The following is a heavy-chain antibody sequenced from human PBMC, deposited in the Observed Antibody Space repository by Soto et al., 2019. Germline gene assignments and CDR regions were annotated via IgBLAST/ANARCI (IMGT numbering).Heavy chain of an antibody. D-gene: IGHD6-25*01. CDR1: GFTFGDYW. CDR3: VREGDSGFFS. V-gene: IGHV3-7*01. J-gene: IGHJ5*02. CDR2: TKQDESEK. Sequence: EVQLVESGGGLVQPGGSLRLSCATSGFTFGDYWMSWVRQAPGKGLEWVANTKQDESEKYYVGSVRGRFTISRDNAKNSLYLQMNSLRAEDTAVYFCVREGDSGFFSWGQGTLVTVSS.